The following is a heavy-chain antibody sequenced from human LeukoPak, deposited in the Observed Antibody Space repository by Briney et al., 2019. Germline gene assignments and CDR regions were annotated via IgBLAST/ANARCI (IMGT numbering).Heavy chain of an antibody. CDR3: VGTIASRGSEY. V-gene: IGHV3-74*01. CDR2: LPPDELGI. J-gene: IGHJ4*02. D-gene: IGHD6-6*01. Sequence: GGSLRLSCAASGFTFSSYWMHWVRQAPGKGLVWVSRLPPDELGIIYADSVKGRFTVSRDNAKNTVYLQMNNLRVDDTAMYYCVGTIASRGSEYWGQGALVTVSS. CDR1: GFTFSSYW.